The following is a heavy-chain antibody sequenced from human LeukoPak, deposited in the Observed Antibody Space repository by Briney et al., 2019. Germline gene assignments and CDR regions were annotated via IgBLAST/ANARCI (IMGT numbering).Heavy chain of an antibody. CDR2: MSAYNGKT. CDR3: ARQAVPSYYYYMDV. J-gene: IGHJ6*03. CDR1: GYSFTSYG. D-gene: IGHD2-15*01. Sequence: ASVKVSCKASGYSFTSYGFNWVRQAPGQGLEWMGWMSAYNGKTNYAHSLQGRVTMTRDTSTSTVYMELSSLRSEDTAVYYCARQAVPSYYYYMDVWGKGTTVTVSS. V-gene: IGHV1-18*01.